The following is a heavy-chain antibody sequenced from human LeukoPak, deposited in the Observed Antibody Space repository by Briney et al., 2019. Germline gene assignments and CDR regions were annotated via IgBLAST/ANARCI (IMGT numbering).Heavy chain of an antibody. CDR2: ISWNSGSI. V-gene: IGHV3-9*01. J-gene: IGHJ6*02. D-gene: IGHD3-10*01. CDR3: AKASRPPYYYGSAPDYYYGMDV. CDR1: GFTFDDYA. Sequence: PGGSLRLSCAASGFTFDDYAMHWVRQAPGKGLEWVSGISWNSGSIGYADSVKGRFTISRDNAKNSLYLQMNSLRAEDTAVYYCAKASRPPYYYGSAPDYYYGMDVWGQGTTVTVSS.